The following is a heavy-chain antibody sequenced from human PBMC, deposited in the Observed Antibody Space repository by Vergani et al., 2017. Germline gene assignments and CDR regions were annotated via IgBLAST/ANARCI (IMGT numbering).Heavy chain of an antibody. V-gene: IGHV1-69*01. CDR3: ARTPLAPSTSHYYYYYGMDV. CDR2: IIPIFGTA. CDR1: GGTFSSYA. Sequence: QVQLVQSGAEVKKPGSSVKVSCKASGGTFSSYAISWVRQAPGQGLEWMGGIIPIFGTANYAQKFQGRVTITADESTSTAYMELSSLRSEDTAVYYCARTPLAPSTSHYYYYYGMDVWGQGTTVTVSS. D-gene: IGHD2-2*01. J-gene: IGHJ6*02.